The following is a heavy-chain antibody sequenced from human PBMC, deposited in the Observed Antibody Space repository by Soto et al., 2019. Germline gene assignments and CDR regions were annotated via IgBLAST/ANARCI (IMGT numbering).Heavy chain of an antibody. CDR3: ARGPLARNAAFDY. CDR2: IYYSGST. CDR1: GGSISSYY. Sequence: QVQLQESGPGLVKPSETLSLTCTVSGGSISSYYWSWIRQPPGKGLEWIGYIYYSGSTNYNPSLKSRVTISVDTSKNQFSLKLSSVTAADTAVYYCARGPLARNAAFDYWGQGTLVTVSS. J-gene: IGHJ4*02. D-gene: IGHD6-25*01. V-gene: IGHV4-59*01.